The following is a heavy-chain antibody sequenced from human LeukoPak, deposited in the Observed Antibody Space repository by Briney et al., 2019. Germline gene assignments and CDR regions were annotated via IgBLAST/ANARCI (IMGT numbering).Heavy chain of an antibody. Sequence: ASVEVSCKASVYTFTSYAMHWVRQAPGQRLEWMGWINAGNGNTKYSQKFQGRVTITRDTSASTAYMELSSLRSEDTAVYYCARDHGWYLDLYYFDYWGQGTLVTVSS. J-gene: IGHJ4*02. D-gene: IGHD6-19*01. V-gene: IGHV1-3*01. CDR2: INAGNGNT. CDR1: VYTFTSYA. CDR3: ARDHGWYLDLYYFDY.